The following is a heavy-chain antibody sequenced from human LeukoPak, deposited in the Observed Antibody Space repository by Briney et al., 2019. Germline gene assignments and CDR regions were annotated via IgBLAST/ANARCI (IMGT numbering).Heavy chain of an antibody. CDR3: ATTAPSSGWSHDS. Sequence: SETLSLNCAVSGDPITAYYLTWIRQAAGRGLEWIGRIHTSGSTNYNPSLRGRLYMSLDTSKNQFSLRLSSVTAADTAVYYCATTAPSSGWSHDSWGQGTLVFVSS. J-gene: IGHJ4*02. D-gene: IGHD6-19*01. CDR1: GDPITAYY. CDR2: IHTSGST. V-gene: IGHV4-4*07.